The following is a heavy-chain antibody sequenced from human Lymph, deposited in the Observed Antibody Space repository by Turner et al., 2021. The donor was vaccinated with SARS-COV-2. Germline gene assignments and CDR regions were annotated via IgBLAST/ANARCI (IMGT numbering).Heavy chain of an antibody. CDR2: ISGSGGST. CDR3: AKNEMAMIVVVITLFDY. V-gene: IGHV3-23*01. J-gene: IGHJ4*02. CDR1: GFTFSSYA. D-gene: IGHD3-22*01. Sequence: EVQLLESGGGLVQPGGSLRLSCAASGFTFSSYAMSWVRQAPGKGLEWVSTISGSGGSTYYADSVKGRFTISRDNSKNTLYLQTNSLRAEDTAVYYCAKNEMAMIVVVITLFDYWGQGTLVTVSS.